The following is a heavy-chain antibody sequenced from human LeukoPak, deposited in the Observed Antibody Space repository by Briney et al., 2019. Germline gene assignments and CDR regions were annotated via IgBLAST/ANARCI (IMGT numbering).Heavy chain of an antibody. J-gene: IGHJ3*02. CDR1: GGSISSYY. Sequence: SETLSLTCTVSGGSISSYYWSWIRQHPGKGLEWIGYIYYSGSTYYNPSLKSRVTISVDTSKNQFSLKLSSVTAADTAVYYCARGGHGGIAVAEVAFDIWGQGTMVTVSS. CDR2: IYYSGST. CDR3: ARGGHGGIAVAEVAFDI. D-gene: IGHD6-19*01. V-gene: IGHV4-59*06.